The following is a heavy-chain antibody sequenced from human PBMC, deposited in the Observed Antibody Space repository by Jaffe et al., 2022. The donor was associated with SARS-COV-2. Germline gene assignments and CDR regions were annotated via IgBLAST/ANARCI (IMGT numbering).Heavy chain of an antibody. CDR2: ISWNSGSI. CDR1: GFTFDDYA. D-gene: IGHD2-21*02. Sequence: EVQLVESGGGLVQPGRSLRLSCAASGFTFDDYAMHWVRQAPGKGLEWVSGISWNSGSIGYADSVKGRFTISRDNAKNSLYLQMNSLRAEDTALYYCAKAVVTNLYWYFDLWGRGTLVTVSS. V-gene: IGHV3-9*01. CDR3: AKAVVTNLYWYFDL. J-gene: IGHJ2*01.